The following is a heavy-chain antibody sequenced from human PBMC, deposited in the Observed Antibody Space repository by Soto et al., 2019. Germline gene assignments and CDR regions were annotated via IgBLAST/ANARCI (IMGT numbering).Heavy chain of an antibody. CDR1: GFIFSRYG. Sequence: QVQLVESGGGVVQSGGSLRLSCGGSGFIFSRYGMHWVRQAPGKGLEWVTGISYDGGERFYADSVKGRFTISRDNSKNRLDLQMSSLRPEDTAVYYCARDLPLYCRGDCNFDFLGQGTLVTVSS. CDR3: ARDLPLYCRGDCNFDF. CDR2: ISYDGGER. V-gene: IGHV3-30*03. J-gene: IGHJ4*02. D-gene: IGHD2-21*02.